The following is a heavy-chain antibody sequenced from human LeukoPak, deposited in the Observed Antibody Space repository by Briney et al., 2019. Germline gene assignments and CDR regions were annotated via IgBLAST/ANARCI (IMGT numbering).Heavy chain of an antibody. CDR1: GFTFTSSA. Sequence: ASVKVSCKASGFTFTSSAVQWVRQARGQRLEWIGWIVVGSGNTNYAQKFQERVTITRDMSTSTAYMELGSLRSEDTAVYYCARGYTVTQYYYYGMDVWGQGTTVTVSS. CDR3: ARGYTVTQYYYYGMDV. CDR2: IVVGSGNT. D-gene: IGHD4-11*01. V-gene: IGHV1-58*01. J-gene: IGHJ6*02.